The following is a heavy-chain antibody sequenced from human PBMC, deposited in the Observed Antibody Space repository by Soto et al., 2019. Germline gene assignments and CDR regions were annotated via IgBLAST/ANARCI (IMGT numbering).Heavy chain of an antibody. D-gene: IGHD4-17*01. CDR2: IYYSGST. CDR1: GGSISSSSYY. V-gene: IGHV4-39*01. CDR3: AISTVTTESFDY. J-gene: IGHJ4*02. Sequence: SETLSLTCTVSGGSISSSSYYWGWIRQPPGKGLEWIGSIYYSGSTYYNPSLKSRVTISVDTSKNQFSLKLSSVTAADTAVYYCAISTVTTESFDYWGQGTLVTVSS.